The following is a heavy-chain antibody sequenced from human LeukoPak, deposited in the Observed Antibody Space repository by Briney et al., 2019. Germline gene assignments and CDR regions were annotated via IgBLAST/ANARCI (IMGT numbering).Heavy chain of an antibody. CDR2: IYTSGST. J-gene: IGHJ6*03. Sequence: SETLSLTCTVSGGSISSGSYYWSWIRQPAGKGLEWIGRIYTSGSTNYNPSLKSRVTISVDTSKNQFSLKLSSVTAADTAVYYCATSAHSYNWNDVSYYYYYMDVWGKGTTVTISS. D-gene: IGHD1-1*01. CDR1: GGSISSGSYY. CDR3: ATSAHSYNWNDVSYYYYYMDV. V-gene: IGHV4-61*02.